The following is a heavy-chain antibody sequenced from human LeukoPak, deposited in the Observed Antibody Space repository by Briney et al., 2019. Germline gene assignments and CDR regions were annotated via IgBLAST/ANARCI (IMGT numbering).Heavy chain of an antibody. CDR3: VKDQSGSGSW. V-gene: IGHV3-64D*06. J-gene: IGHJ4*02. Sequence: PGGSLRLSCSASGFTFRTYAMHWVRQAPGKGLEYVSSITNDGSTTYYADSVRGRFTISRDNSKNTLYLQVNSLRAEDTAVYYCVKDQSGSGSWWGQGTLVTVSS. D-gene: IGHD3-10*01. CDR2: ITNDGSTT. CDR1: GFTFRTYA.